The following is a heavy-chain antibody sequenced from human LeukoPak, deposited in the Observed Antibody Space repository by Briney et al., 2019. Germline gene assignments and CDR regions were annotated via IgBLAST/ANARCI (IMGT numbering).Heavy chain of an antibody. J-gene: IGHJ4*02. D-gene: IGHD6-19*01. CDR3: ASTIEVAGRTDY. CDR2: IYYSGST. V-gene: IGHV4-30-4*02. CDR1: GGSISSGDYY. Sequence: SETLSLTCTVSGGSISSGDYYWSWIRQPPGKGLEWIGYIYYSGSTYYNPSLKSRVTISVDTSKNQFSLKLSSVTTADTAVYYCASTIEVAGRTDYWGQGTLVTVSS.